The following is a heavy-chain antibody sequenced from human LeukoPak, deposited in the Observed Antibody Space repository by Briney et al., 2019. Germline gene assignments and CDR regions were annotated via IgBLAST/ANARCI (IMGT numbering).Heavy chain of an antibody. CDR2: IKPDGSNE. CDR3: VININWSFGS. D-gene: IGHD1-1*01. V-gene: IGHV3-7*01. CDR1: GFMFSNNW. Sequence: GGSLRLSCGASGFMFSNNWMSWVRQAPGKGLEWMANIKPDGSNEYYADSVKGRFTISGDNAKNSLYLHMNSLRVEDTAIYYCVININWSFGSWGQGDVVIVSS. J-gene: IGHJ4*02.